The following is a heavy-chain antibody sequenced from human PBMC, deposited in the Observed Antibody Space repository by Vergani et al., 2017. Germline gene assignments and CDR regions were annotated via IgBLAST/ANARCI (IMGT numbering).Heavy chain of an antibody. CDR2: IYYSGST. D-gene: IGHD3-10*01. CDR1: GGSVSSGSYY. CDR3: ARASGSDAFDI. V-gene: IGHV4-61*01. J-gene: IGHJ3*02. Sequence: QVQLQESGPGLVKPSETLSLTCTVSGGSVSSGSYYWSWIRQPPGKGLEWIGYIYYSGSTNYNPSLKSRVTISVDTSKKQFSLKLSSVTAAATAVYYCARASGSDAFDIWGQGTMVTVSS.